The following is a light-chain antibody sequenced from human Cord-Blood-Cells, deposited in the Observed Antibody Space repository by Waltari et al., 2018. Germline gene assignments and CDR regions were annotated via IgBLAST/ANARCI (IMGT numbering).Light chain of an antibody. CDR1: QRLLHSNRYNY. J-gene: IGKJ4*01. CDR3: MQALQTLT. V-gene: IGKV2-28*01. Sequence: DSVMTHSPLSLSVPTGEPASNSCRSSQRLLHSNRYNYLDWYLQKPGQSPQLLIYLGSNRASGVPDRFSGSGSGTDFTLKISRVEAEDVGVYYCMQALQTLTFGGGTKVEIK. CDR2: LGS.